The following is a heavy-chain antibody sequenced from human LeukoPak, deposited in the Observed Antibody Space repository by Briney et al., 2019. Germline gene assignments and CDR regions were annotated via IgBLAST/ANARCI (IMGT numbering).Heavy chain of an antibody. CDR2: IIPIFGTA. Sequence: SVKVSCKGFGGPFRSYAIRWVRPAPGQGLEWMGGIIPIFGTANYAQKFQGRVTITADESTSTAYMELSSLRSEDTAVYYCARVIHPNYYYMDVWGKGTTVTVSS. V-gene: IGHV1-69*01. J-gene: IGHJ6*03. CDR1: GGPFRSYA. CDR3: ARVIHPNYYYMDV.